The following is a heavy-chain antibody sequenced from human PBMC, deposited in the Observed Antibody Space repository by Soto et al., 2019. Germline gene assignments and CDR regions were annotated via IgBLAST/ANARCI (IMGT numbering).Heavy chain of an antibody. J-gene: IGHJ4*02. CDR1: GGSFSGYY. CDR2: INHSGST. Sequence: QVQLQQWGAGLLKPSETLSLTCAVYGGSFSGYYWSWIRQPPGKGLEWIGEINHSGSTNYNPSLKSRVTISVDTSKNQFSLKLSSVTAADTAVYYCARVDIVATVTIDYWGQGTLVTVSS. D-gene: IGHD5-12*01. V-gene: IGHV4-34*01. CDR3: ARVDIVATVTIDY.